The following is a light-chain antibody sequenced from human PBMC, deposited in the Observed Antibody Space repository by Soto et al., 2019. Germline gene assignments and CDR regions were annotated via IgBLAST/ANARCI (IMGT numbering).Light chain of an antibody. CDR2: VAS. CDR1: QSVCTTH. V-gene: IGKV3-20*01. Sequence: EMVLTQSPGTLSLSPGQLATLSGRTSQSVCTTHLAWYQQKLGQAPGLLIYVASTRATGIPDRFSGSGSGTDFTPTISGLGPEDLAVYCCQQYGPSFWTVGQGTKVEIK. CDR3: QQYGPSFWT. J-gene: IGKJ1*01.